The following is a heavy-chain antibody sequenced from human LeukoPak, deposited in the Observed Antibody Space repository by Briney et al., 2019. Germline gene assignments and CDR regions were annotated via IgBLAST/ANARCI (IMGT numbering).Heavy chain of an antibody. J-gene: IGHJ3*02. Sequence: GGCLRLSWAASGFTVISTGMSWVRQAPGKGVQWVSVISGSGGSTYYAASVKGRYTISRDNSKNTLYLQLNSVSAADTAVYYCPRDTDAFYIRGPGIIVTVSS. V-gene: IGHV3-23*01. CDR2: ISGSGGST. CDR1: GFTVISTG. CDR3: PRDTDAFYI.